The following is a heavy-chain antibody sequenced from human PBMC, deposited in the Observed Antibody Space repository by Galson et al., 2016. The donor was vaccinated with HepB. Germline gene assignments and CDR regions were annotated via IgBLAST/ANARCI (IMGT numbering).Heavy chain of an antibody. J-gene: IGHJ6*02. Sequence: SCKASGYTFSSYPIHWVRQAPGQGLEWMGIITPDNGNTVYAQKFQGSVTTTSDTSTSTVYMEVSSPRSEHTAVYYCARDKERWVQYNYYFGMDVWGQGTTVTVSS. CDR1: GYTFSSYP. D-gene: IGHD5-24*01. CDR3: ARDKERWVQYNYYFGMDV. CDR2: ITPDNGNT. V-gene: IGHV1-46*01.